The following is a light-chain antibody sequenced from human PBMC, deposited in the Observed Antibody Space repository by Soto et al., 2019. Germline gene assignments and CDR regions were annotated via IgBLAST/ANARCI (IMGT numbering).Light chain of an antibody. J-gene: IGKJ1*01. CDR2: GAS. Sequence: EMVLTQSPGTLSLYQGERATLSCRASQSVSNNYLAWYQQKPGQAPRLLIYGASNRATGIPDRFSGSGSGTDFTLTISRLEPEDFAVYYCQQYGSSGTFGQGTKVDIK. CDR3: QQYGSSGT. CDR1: QSVSNNY. V-gene: IGKV3-20*01.